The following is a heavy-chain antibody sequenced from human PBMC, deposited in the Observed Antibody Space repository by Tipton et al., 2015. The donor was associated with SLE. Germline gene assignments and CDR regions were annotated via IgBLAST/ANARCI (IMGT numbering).Heavy chain of an antibody. CDR3: ARIAIAPAMGEYYFDS. CDR2: LNYNGGA. CDR1: GGSITNKY. V-gene: IGHV4-59*08. Sequence: GLVKPSETLSLICSVSGGSITNKYWSWIRQPPGKGLEWIGYLNYNGGATYSPSLKSRVTTSVDTSKNQFSLNLNSVTAADTAVYYCARIAIAPAMGEYYFDSWGQGTPVTVSS. D-gene: IGHD2-2*01. J-gene: IGHJ4*02.